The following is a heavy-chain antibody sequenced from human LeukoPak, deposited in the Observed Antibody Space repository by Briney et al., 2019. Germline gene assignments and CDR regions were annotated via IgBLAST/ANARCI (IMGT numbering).Heavy chain of an antibody. CDR3: AKGRNCYDSSGRYPSDY. CDR1: GFTFSSYG. J-gene: IGHJ4*02. D-gene: IGHD3-22*01. Sequence: GGSLRLSCAASGFTFSSYGMQWVRQAPGKGLEWVADISYDGRSEYYTDSVKGRFTISRDNSKNTLYLQMNSLRAEDTAVYYCAKGRNCYDSSGRYPSDYWGQGTLVTVSS. CDR2: ISYDGRSE. V-gene: IGHV3-30*18.